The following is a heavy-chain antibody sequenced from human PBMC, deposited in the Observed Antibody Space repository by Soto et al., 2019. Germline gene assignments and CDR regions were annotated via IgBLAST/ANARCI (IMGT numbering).Heavy chain of an antibody. CDR3: AKDMKWGGMTTIHYFDS. Sequence: GGSLRLSCVASGFTVDDYAKQWVRQAPGKGQEWVSGISANDDNVDYADSVKVRFTVSRDNAKNSLFLQMNSLRPEDTALYYCAKDMKWGGMTTIHYFDSWGQGT. J-gene: IGHJ4*02. CDR2: ISANDDNV. CDR1: GFTVDDYA. V-gene: IGHV3-9*01. D-gene: IGHD4-17*01.